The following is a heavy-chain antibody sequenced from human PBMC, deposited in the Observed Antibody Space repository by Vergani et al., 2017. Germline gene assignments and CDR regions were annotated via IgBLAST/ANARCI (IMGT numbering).Heavy chain of an antibody. CDR1: GGSFSGYY. D-gene: IGHD6-13*01. J-gene: IGHJ4*02. V-gene: IGHV4-34*01. CDR2: INHSGST. CDR3: ARENKAAAGYYFDY. Sequence: QVQLQQWGAGLLKPSETLSLTCAVYGGSFSGYYWSWIRQPPGKGLEWIGEINHSGSTNYNPSLKSRVTISVDKSKNQFSLKLSSVTAADTAVYYCARENKAAAGYYFDYWGQGTLVTVSS.